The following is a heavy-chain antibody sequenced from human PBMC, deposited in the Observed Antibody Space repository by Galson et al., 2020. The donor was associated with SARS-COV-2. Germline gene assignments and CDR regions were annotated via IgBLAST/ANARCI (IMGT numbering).Heavy chain of an antibody. CDR3: ARVALDPIVVVTASDAFDI. Sequence: ASVKISCKASGYTFTSYDINWVRQATGQGLEWMGWMNHNSGNTGYAQKFQGRVTMTRNTSISTAYMELSSLRSEDTAVYYCARVALDPIVVVTASDAFDIWGQGTMVTVSS. V-gene: IGHV1-8*01. D-gene: IGHD2-21*02. CDR2: MNHNSGNT. J-gene: IGHJ3*02. CDR1: GYTFTSYD.